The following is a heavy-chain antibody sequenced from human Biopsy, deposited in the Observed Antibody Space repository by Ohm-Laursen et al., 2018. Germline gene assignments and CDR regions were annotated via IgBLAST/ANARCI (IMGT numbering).Heavy chain of an antibody. Sequence: GSLRLSCAASGFSFSDYHMSWIRQAPGRGLEWVSDISGGGTIYYGDSMKGRVTISRDNAKNSLYLQMHSLRAEDTAVYYCARDTRWSPYSMDVWGQGTPVTVSS. D-gene: IGHD4-23*01. CDR2: ISGGGTI. CDR3: ARDTRWSPYSMDV. J-gene: IGHJ6*02. V-gene: IGHV3-11*01. CDR1: GFSFSDYH.